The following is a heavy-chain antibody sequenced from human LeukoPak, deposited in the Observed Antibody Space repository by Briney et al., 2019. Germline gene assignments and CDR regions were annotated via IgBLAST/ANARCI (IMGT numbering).Heavy chain of an antibody. CDR3: ARSLYSGSSDFDY. V-gene: IGHV1-2*02. J-gene: IGHJ4*02. Sequence: ASVKVSCKASGYTFTSYGISWVRQAPGQGLEWMGWINPNSGGTNYAQKFQGRVTMTRDTSISTAYMELSRLRSDDTAVYYCARSLYSGSSDFDYWGQGTLVTVSS. CDR1: GYTFTSYG. CDR2: INPNSGGT. D-gene: IGHD1-26*01.